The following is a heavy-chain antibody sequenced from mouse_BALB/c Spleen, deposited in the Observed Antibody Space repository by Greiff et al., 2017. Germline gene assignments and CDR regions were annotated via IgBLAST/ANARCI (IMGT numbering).Heavy chain of an antibody. D-gene: IGHD2-14*01. CDR1: GYTFTSYW. V-gene: IGHV1-69*02. CDR2: IDPSDSYT. Sequence: QVQLQQPGAELVKPGASVKLSCKASGYTFTSYWMHWVKQRPGQGLEWIGEIDPSDSYTNYNQKFKGKATLTVDKSSSTAYMQLSSLTSEDSAVYYCARGDRYDGDYWGQGTTLTVSS. J-gene: IGHJ2*01. CDR3: ARGDRYDGDY.